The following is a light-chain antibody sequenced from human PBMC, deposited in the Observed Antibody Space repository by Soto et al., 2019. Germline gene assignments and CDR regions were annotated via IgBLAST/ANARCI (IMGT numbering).Light chain of an antibody. Sequence: EIVLTQSPDTLSLSPGERATLSCRASQSMRSSYLAWYQQRPGQGPRLLIFGASSRATGIPDRFSGSGSGTDFTLTISRLEPEDFAVYYCQQYGSSPRTFGQGTKVEIK. V-gene: IGKV3-20*01. CDR2: GAS. CDR1: QSMRSSY. J-gene: IGKJ1*01. CDR3: QQYGSSPRT.